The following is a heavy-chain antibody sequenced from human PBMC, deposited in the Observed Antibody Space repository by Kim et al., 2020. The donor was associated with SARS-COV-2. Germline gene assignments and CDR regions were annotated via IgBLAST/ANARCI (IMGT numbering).Heavy chain of an antibody. J-gene: IGHJ4*02. V-gene: IGHV3-23*01. CDR3: AKRRTSGWLREDFDF. Sequence: GGSLRLSCVASGFTFTSYGMSWVRQAPGKGLEWVSVISGSGQSTYYLDSVKGRFTVSRNNSKSTVYLHMNGLTADDTDKYFCAKRRTSGWLREDFDFWGQGTLVTVSS. CDR1: GFTFTSYG. CDR2: ISGSGQST. D-gene: IGHD6-19*01.